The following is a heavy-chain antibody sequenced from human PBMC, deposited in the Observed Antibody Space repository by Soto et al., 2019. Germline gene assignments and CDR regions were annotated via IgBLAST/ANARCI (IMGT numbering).Heavy chain of an antibody. CDR2: ISGSGGST. J-gene: IGHJ4*02. Sequence: GGSLRLSCAASGFTFSSYAMSWVRQAPGKGLEWVSAISGSGGSTYYADSVKGRFTISRDNSKNTLYLQMNSLRAEDTAVYYCAKDLSDGDFFWGAIDYWGQGTLVTVSS. CDR1: GFTFSSYA. V-gene: IGHV3-23*01. CDR3: AKDLSDGDFFWGAIDY. D-gene: IGHD4-17*01.